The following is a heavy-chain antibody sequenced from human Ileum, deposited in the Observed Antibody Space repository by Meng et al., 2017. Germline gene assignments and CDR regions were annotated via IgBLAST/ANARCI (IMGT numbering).Heavy chain of an antibody. V-gene: IGHV1-3*01. CDR2: INAANGNT. CDR3: AREINRGSSWFDY. CDR1: GYTFTSYT. J-gene: IGHJ4*02. Sequence: QVQLVQSGAAVKKPGASVKVSCKASGYTFTSYTMHWVRQAPGQRLEWMGGINAANGNTKYSQKFQGRVTITGDTSASTASMELNSLRSEDTAIYFCAREINRGSSWFDYWGQGTLVTVSS. D-gene: IGHD6-13*01.